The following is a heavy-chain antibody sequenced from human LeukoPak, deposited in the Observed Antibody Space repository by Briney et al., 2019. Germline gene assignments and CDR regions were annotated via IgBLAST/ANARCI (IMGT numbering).Heavy chain of an antibody. D-gene: IGHD5-12*01. CDR3: AREMGSGYDSDAFDY. V-gene: IGHV3-33*01. J-gene: IGHJ4*02. CDR2: IWYDGSNK. Sequence: GGSLRLSCAASGFTFSSYGMHWVRQAPGKGLEWVAVIWYDGSNKYYADSVKGRFTISRDNSKNTLYLQMNSLRAEGTAVYYCAREMGSGYDSDAFDYWGQGTLVTVSS. CDR1: GFTFSSYG.